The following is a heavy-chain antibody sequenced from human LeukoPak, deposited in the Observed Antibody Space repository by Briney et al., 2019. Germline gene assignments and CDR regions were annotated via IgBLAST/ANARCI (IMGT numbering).Heavy chain of an antibody. J-gene: IGHJ3*02. CDR1: GFTLSNYW. V-gene: IGHV3-7*01. Sequence: GESLKISCAASGFTLSNYWMTWVRQAPGKGLGWVANIKRDESDKHYLDSVEGRFIISRDNAKNSLYLQMNSLRAEDTAVYYCARDSAPRVYGSSWYYDAFDIWGQGTTVTVSS. CDR3: ARDSAPRVYGSSWYYDAFDI. D-gene: IGHD6-13*01. CDR2: IKRDESDK.